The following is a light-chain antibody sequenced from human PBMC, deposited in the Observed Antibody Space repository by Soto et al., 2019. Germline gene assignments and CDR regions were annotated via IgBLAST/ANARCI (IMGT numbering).Light chain of an antibody. CDR1: SSDVGGYNY. V-gene: IGLV2-14*01. CDR3: TSCTTSDTPPVI. Sequence: QYALTQPASVSGSPGQSITISCTGTSSDVGGYNYVSWYQHHPGKAPKLIIHEVSNRPSGVSNRFSGSKSGNTASLTISGLQAEDEADYYCTSCTTSDTPPVIFGGGTKLTVL. J-gene: IGLJ2*01. CDR2: EVS.